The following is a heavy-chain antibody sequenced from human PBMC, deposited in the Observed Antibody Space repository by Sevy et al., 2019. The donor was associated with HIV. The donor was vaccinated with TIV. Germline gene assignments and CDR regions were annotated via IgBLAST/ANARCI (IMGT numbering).Heavy chain of an antibody. D-gene: IGHD2-8*01. CDR3: ARDLHRGLSVSTSGH. V-gene: IGHV3-11*01. CDR1: GFTFSDYY. J-gene: IGHJ4*02. CDR2: ISSTGSNI. Sequence: GGSLRLSCAASGFTFSDYYMSWIRQAPGKGLEWVSYISSTGSNIYYADSVKGRFTVSRDNAKNSMYLQMNSLRAEDTALYYCARDLHRGLSVSTSGHWGQGTLVTVSS.